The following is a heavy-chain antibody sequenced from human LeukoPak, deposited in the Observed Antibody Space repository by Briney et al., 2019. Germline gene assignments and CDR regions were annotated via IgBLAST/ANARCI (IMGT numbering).Heavy chain of an antibody. Sequence: GGSLRLSCAASGFPFSSYAMSWVRQAPGKGLEWVSVISDSGGRTYSAASVKGRFTISRDNSKDTLYLQMNSLRAEDTAVYYCARTYCIGSSCPGVFECWGQGTLVTVSS. CDR1: GFPFSSYA. V-gene: IGHV3-23*01. CDR3: ARTYCIGSSCPGVFEC. CDR2: ISDSGGRT. J-gene: IGHJ4*02. D-gene: IGHD2-15*01.